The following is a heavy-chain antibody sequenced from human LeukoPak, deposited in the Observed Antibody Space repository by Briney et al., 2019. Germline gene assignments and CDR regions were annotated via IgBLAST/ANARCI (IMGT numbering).Heavy chain of an antibody. V-gene: IGHV3-15*01. D-gene: IGHD4-17*01. CDR1: GFTFSNAW. Sequence: PGGSLRLSCAASGFTFSNAWMSWVRQAPGKGLEWVGRIKSKTDGGTTDYAAPVKGRFTISRDDSKNTLYLQMNSLKTEDTAVYYCTTDWDDYGDYGGRDYWGQGTLVTVSS. J-gene: IGHJ4*02. CDR3: TTDWDDYGDYGGRDY. CDR2: IKSKTDGGTT.